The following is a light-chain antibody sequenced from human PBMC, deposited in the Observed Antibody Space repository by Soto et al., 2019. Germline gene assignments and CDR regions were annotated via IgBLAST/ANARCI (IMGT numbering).Light chain of an antibody. J-gene: IGKJ4*01. Sequence: EIVLTQSTATLSLSPGVRATLSCRASQSVSSYLAWYQQKPGQAPRLLIYDASNRATGIPARFSGSGSGTDFTLTISSLEPEDFAVYYCQQRSNWPRVTFGGGTKVEIK. CDR3: QQRSNWPRVT. V-gene: IGKV3-11*01. CDR2: DAS. CDR1: QSVSSY.